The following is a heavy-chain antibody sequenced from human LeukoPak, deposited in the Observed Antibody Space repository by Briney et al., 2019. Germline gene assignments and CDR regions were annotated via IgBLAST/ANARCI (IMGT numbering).Heavy chain of an antibody. Sequence: PGGSLRLSCAASGFTFSSYWMSWVRQAPGKGLEWVANIKQDGSEKYYVDSVKGRFTISRDNAKNSLYLQMNSLRAEDTAVYYCARVPGGGYSGYDCYFDYWGQGTLVTVSS. CDR2: IKQDGSEK. V-gene: IGHV3-7*01. CDR3: ARVPGGGYSGYDCYFDY. J-gene: IGHJ4*02. CDR1: GFTFSSYW. D-gene: IGHD5-12*01.